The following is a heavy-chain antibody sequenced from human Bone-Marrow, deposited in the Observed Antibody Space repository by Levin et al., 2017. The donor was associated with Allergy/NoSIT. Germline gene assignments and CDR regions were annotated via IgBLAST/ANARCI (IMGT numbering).Heavy chain of an antibody. V-gene: IGHV4-39*01. CDR2: LFHTGIS. J-gene: IGHJ5*02. Sequence: PSETLSLTCTVSGGSISSNGYYWGWVRQPPGKGLQWIGSLFHTGISNIQSSLRGRLTISVDTSRNQFSLKLTSVTAADTASSYCVRPVALSNWFDPWGQGALVTVAS. CDR1: GGSISSNGYY. CDR3: VRPVALSNWFDP. D-gene: IGHD2/OR15-2a*01.